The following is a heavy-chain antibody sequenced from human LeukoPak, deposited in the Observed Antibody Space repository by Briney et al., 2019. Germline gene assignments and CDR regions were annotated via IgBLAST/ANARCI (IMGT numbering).Heavy chain of an antibody. CDR1: GYTFTSYY. Sequence: ASVKVSCKASGYTFTSYYMHWARQAPGQGLEWMGIINPSDGGTTYGQKFQGRVTMTRDTSTSTVYMEVSSLRSEDTAVYYCARAVGSSSWYPIDSWGQGTLVTVSS. J-gene: IGHJ4*02. CDR3: ARAVGSSSWYPIDS. D-gene: IGHD6-13*01. V-gene: IGHV1-46*01. CDR2: INPSDGGT.